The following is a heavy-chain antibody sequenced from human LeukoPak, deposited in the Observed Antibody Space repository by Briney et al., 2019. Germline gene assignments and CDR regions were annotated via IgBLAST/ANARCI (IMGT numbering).Heavy chain of an antibody. D-gene: IGHD4-17*01. CDR1: GFTFSSYA. J-gene: IGHJ3*02. V-gene: IGHV3-23*01. CDR2: ISGSGGST. CDR3: AKGYKVTTYDVDVFDI. Sequence: GGSLRLSCAASGFTFSSYAMSWVRQAPGKGLEGVSTISGSGGSTYYADSVKGRLTISRDNSKNTLYLQMNSLRAEDTAVYYCAKGYKVTTYDVDVFDIWGQGTMVTVSS.